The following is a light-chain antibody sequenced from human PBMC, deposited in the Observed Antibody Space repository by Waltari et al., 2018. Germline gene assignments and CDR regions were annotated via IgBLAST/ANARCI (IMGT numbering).Light chain of an antibody. Sequence: EIVLTQSPDTLSLSPGERATLSCRASQSVSSSYLAWYQQQPGQAPRLLIYAASSRASGIPDRFSGSGSGTDFTLTISRLEPEDFAVYYCQQYGSSMWTFGQGTKVENK. CDR1: QSVSSSY. V-gene: IGKV3-20*01. CDR2: AAS. J-gene: IGKJ1*01. CDR3: QQYGSSMWT.